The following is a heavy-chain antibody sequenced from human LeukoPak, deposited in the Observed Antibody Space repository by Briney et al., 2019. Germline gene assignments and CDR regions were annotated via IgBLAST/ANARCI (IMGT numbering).Heavy chain of an antibody. CDR3: AKDIWGMTTVTQYYFDY. J-gene: IGHJ4*02. CDR2: ISWNSGSI. V-gene: IGHV3-9*01. CDR1: GFTFDDYA. D-gene: IGHD4-17*01. Sequence: GRSLRLSCAASGFTFDDYAIHWVRQAPGKGLEWVSGISWNSGSIGYADSVKGRFTISRDNAKNSLYLQMNSLRAEDTALYYCAKDIWGMTTVTQYYFDYWGQGTLVTVSS.